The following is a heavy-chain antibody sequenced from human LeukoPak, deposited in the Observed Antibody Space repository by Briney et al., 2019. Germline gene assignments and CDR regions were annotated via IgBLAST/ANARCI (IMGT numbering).Heavy chain of an antibody. V-gene: IGHV4-39*01. J-gene: IGHJ4*02. CDR3: TRSIAVAGMVDY. D-gene: IGHD6-19*01. CDR2: IFFSGST. CDR1: GGSTSSSSYC. Sequence: SETLSLTCTVSGGSTSSSSYCWGWIRQPPGKGLEWIGSIFFSGSTYYNPSLKSRVTISVDTSKNQFSLKLRYVTAADPAVYSCTRSIAVAGMVDYWGQGNLVTVSS.